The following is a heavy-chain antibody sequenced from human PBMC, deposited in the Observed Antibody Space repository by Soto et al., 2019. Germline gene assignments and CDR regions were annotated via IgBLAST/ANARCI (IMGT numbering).Heavy chain of an antibody. Sequence: ASVKVSCKASGYTFTGYYMHWVRQAPEQGLEWMGWINPNSGGTNYAQKFQGRVTMTRDTSISTAYMELSRLRSDDTAVYYCASQYSSSSGSDYYYGMDVWGQGTTVTVSS. D-gene: IGHD6-13*01. CDR3: ASQYSSSSGSDYYYGMDV. J-gene: IGHJ6*02. V-gene: IGHV1-2*02. CDR1: GYTFTGYY. CDR2: INPNSGGT.